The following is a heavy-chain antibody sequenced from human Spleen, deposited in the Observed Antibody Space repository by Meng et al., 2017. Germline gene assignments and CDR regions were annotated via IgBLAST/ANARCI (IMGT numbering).Heavy chain of an antibody. Sequence: VQLGPSGDEGKKPGATVKVSSNPYGYNFPDYYIHWVRRAPGQGLEWMGRIDPKTGDTHYALKFQGRVTMTGDTSISTAYMELSGLRSDDTAMYYCARDEDISAAGYLLGDFWGQGTLVTVSS. CDR1: GYNFPDYY. V-gene: IGHV1-2*06. CDR2: IDPKTGDT. D-gene: IGHD6-13*01. J-gene: IGHJ4*02. CDR3: ARDEDISAAGYLLGDF.